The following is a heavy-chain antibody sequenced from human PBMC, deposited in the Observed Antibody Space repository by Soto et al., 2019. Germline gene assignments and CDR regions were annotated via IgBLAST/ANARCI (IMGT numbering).Heavy chain of an antibody. J-gene: IGHJ4*02. CDR2: ISGGGGST. CDR1: GFTFSSYA. CDR3: AKDPRDFWSGLDYFDY. V-gene: IGHV3-23*01. Sequence: PGGALRLSGAASGFTFSSYAMSWFRQAPGKGREWCSSISGGGGSTDYADSVKGRFTISRDNSNNPLYLQMNSLRAEDTAVYYCAKDPRDFWSGLDYFDYWGQGNLVTVSS. D-gene: IGHD3-3*01.